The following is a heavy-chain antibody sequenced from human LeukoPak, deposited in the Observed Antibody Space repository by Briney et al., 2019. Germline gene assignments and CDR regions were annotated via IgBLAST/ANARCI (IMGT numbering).Heavy chain of an antibody. CDR2: IRYDGSNK. V-gene: IGHV3-30*02. CDR3: AKDLIWFGDSSDAFDI. Sequence: GGSLRLSCAASGFAFSSYGMHWVRQAPGKGLEWVAFIRYDGSNKYYADSVKGRFTISRDNSKNTLYLQMNSLRAEDTAVYYCAKDLIWFGDSSDAFDIWGQGTMVTVSS. D-gene: IGHD3-10*01. J-gene: IGHJ3*02. CDR1: GFAFSSYG.